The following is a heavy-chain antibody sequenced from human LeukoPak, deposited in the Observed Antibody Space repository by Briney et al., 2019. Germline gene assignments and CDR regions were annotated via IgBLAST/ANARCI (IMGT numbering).Heavy chain of an antibody. V-gene: IGHV5-51*01. CDR3: ARLSKNYDILTGYRMYYFDY. Sequence: GESLKISCKGSGYSFTSYWIGWVRQMPGKGLEWMGIIYPGDSDTRYSPSFQGQVTISADKSISTAYLQWSSLKASDTAMYYCARLSKNYDILTGYRMYYFDYWGQGTLVTVSS. CDR2: IYPGDSDT. J-gene: IGHJ4*02. CDR1: GYSFTSYW. D-gene: IGHD3-9*01.